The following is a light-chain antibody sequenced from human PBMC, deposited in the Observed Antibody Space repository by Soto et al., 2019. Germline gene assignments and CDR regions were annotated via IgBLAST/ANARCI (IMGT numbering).Light chain of an antibody. CDR1: QSVSND. Sequence: EIVMTQSPATLSVSPGERATLSCRASQSVSNDLAWYHQKPGQAPRLLIYGASNRATGIPDRFSGSGSGTDFTLTISRLEPEDFAVYYCQQYNNWPPITFGQGTRLEIK. CDR2: GAS. J-gene: IGKJ5*01. CDR3: QQYNNWPPIT. V-gene: IGKV3D-15*01.